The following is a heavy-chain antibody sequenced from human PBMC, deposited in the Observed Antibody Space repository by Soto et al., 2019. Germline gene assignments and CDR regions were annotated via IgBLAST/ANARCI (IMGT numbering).Heavy chain of an antibody. J-gene: IGHJ4*02. CDR2: INPSGGST. V-gene: IGHV1-46*03. Sequence: GASVKVSCKASGYTFTSYYIHWVRQAPGQGLEWMGIINPSGGSTNYAQKFQGRVTMTRDTSTSTVSMELSSLRSDDTAVYYCSRGKQWLDPYHLDHWGQGTLVTVSS. CDR3: SRGKQWLDPYHLDH. D-gene: IGHD6-19*01. CDR1: GYTFTSYY.